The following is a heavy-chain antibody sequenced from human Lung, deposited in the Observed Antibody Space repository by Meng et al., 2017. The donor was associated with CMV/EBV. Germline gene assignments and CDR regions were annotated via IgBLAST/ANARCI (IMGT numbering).Heavy chain of an antibody. CDR3: ARIPQAGSSWYPPYYYYYGMDV. CDR2: IDWDDDK. V-gene: IGHV2-70*20. D-gene: IGHD6-13*01. CDR1: GFSLSTSGMC. J-gene: IGHJ6*02. Sequence: SGPTLVXPTQTLTLTCTFSGFSLSTSGMCVSWVRQPPGKALEWLALIDWDDDKYYSTSLKTRLTISKDTSKNQVVLTMTNMDPVDTATYYCARIPQAGSSWYPPYYYYYGMDVWGQGTTVTFSS.